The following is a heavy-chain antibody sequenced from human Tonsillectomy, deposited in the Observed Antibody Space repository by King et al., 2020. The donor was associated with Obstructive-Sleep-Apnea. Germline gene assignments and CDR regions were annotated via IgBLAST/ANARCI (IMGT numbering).Heavy chain of an antibody. CDR3: ARGGSRSFDI. CDR1: GYTFSSAE. CDR2: MNPNNGNT. Sequence: QLVQSGAEVKKPGASVKVSCKASGYTFSSAEIHWVRQAPGQGLEWMGWMNPNNGNTAYVQKFQGRVTMTRNPSINTAYMELSSLRSTDTAVYFCARGGSRSFDIWGQGTLVTVSS. V-gene: IGHV1-8*01. D-gene: IGHD6-13*01. J-gene: IGHJ4*02.